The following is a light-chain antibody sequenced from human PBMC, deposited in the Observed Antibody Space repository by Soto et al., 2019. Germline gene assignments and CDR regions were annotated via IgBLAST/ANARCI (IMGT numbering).Light chain of an antibody. Sequence: EVVFTQSPGTLSFSPGERATLSCRASQSVDSGFLAWYQLKPGQAPRLLIYGASSRATDIPDRFSGSGSGTDFTLTIRRLEPEDFAVYYCQHYGSSNMFTFGQGTKVDIK. J-gene: IGKJ2*01. CDR3: QHYGSSNMFT. CDR1: QSVDSGF. CDR2: GAS. V-gene: IGKV3-20*01.